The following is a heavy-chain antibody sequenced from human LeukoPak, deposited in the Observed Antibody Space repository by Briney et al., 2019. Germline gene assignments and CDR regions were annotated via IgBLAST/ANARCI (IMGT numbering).Heavy chain of an antibody. CDR1: GGSFSGYY. V-gene: IGHV4-34*01. CDR2: INHSGST. J-gene: IGHJ4*02. CDR3: ARVSSGSYYFDY. D-gene: IGHD1-26*01. Sequence: SETLSLTCAVYGGSFSGYYWSWIRQPPGKGLEWIGEINHSGSTNYNPSLKSRVTISVDKSKNQFSLKLTSVTAADTAVYYCARVSSGSYYFDYWGQGTLVTVSS.